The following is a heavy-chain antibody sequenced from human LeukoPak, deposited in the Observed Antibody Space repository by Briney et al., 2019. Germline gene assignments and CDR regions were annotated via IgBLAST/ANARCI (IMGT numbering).Heavy chain of an antibody. D-gene: IGHD2-2*01. J-gene: IGHJ4*02. V-gene: IGHV1-46*01. CDR1: GYTFTSYY. Sequence: EASVKVSCKASGYTFTSYYMHCVRQAPGQGLEWMGIINPSGGSTSYAQKFQGRVTMTRDTSTSTVYMELSSLRSEDTAVYYCASPLGYCSSTSCHDLDYWGQRTLVTVSS. CDR2: INPSGGST. CDR3: ASPLGYCSSTSCHDLDY.